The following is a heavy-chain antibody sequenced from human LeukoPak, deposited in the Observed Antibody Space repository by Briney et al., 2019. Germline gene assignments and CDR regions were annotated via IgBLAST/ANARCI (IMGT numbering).Heavy chain of an antibody. CDR3: AKDWARYCSSTSCYTFDY. CDR2: IRYDGSNK. V-gene: IGHV3-30*02. D-gene: IGHD2-2*02. J-gene: IGHJ4*02. CDR1: GFTFSRYG. Sequence: GGSLRLSCAASGFTFSRYGMHWVRQAPGKGLEWVAFIRYDGSNKYYADSVKGRFTISRDNSKNTLYLQMNSLRAEDTAVYYCAKDWARYCSSTSCYTFDYWGQGTLVTVSS.